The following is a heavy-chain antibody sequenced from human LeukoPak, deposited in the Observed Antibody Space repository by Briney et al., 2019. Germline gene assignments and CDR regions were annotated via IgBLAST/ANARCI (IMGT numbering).Heavy chain of an antibody. CDR1: GDSINNYY. J-gene: IGHJ4*02. CDR3: ARGYYGSLNDY. CDR2: IYYSGST. V-gene: IGHV4-59*01. D-gene: IGHD3-10*01. Sequence: PSETLSLTCTVSGDSINNYYWSWIRQPPGKGLEWIGYIYYSGSTNYNPSLKSRVTISVDTSKNQFSLKLSSVTAADTAVYYCARGYYGSLNDYWGQGTLVTVSS.